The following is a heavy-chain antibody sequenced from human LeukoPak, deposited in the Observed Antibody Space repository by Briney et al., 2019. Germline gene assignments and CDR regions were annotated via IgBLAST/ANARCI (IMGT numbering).Heavy chain of an antibody. Sequence: GGSLRLSCAASGFTVSSNYMSWLRQAPGKGLEWVSVIYSGGSTYYADSVKGRFTISRDNSKNTLYLQMNSLRAEDTAVYYCARDRSTSCWFDPGGQGNLVPVSS. CDR3: ARDRSTSCWFDP. J-gene: IGHJ5*02. V-gene: IGHV3-66*02. D-gene: IGHD2-2*01. CDR1: GFTVSSNY. CDR2: IYSGGST.